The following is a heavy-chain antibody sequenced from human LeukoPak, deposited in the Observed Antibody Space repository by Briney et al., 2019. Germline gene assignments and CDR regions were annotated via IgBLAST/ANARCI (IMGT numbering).Heavy chain of an antibody. J-gene: IGHJ4*02. CDR2: ISSNGGST. Sequence: GGSLRLSCADSGFTFSSYAMHLVRQVPGKGLEYVSAISSNGGSTYYANSVKGRFTISRDNSKNTLYLQMSSLRAEDTAVYYCLRSISGSYDYWGPGTLVTVSS. CDR1: GFTFSSYA. CDR3: LRSISGSYDY. V-gene: IGHV3-64*01. D-gene: IGHD6-19*01.